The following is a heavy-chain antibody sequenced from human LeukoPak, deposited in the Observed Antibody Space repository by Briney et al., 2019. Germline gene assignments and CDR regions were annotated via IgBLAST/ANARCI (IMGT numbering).Heavy chain of an antibody. CDR2: IYYSGSS. Sequence: SETLSLTCTVSGGSISSSSYYWGWIRQPPGKGREWIGSIYYSGSSYYNPSLKSRVTISVHTSKNQFSLKLSSVTAADTAVYYCASSSRQRMNDYWGQGTLVTVSS. D-gene: IGHD2-15*01. CDR1: GGSISSSSYY. V-gene: IGHV4-39*01. J-gene: IGHJ4*02. CDR3: ASSSRQRMNDY.